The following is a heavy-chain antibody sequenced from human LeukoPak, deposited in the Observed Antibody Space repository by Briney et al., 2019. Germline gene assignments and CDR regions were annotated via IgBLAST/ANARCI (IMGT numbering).Heavy chain of an antibody. CDR2: ISAYNGNT. J-gene: IGHJ4*02. CDR1: GYTFTSYG. Sequence: ASVKVSCKASGYTFTSYGISWVRQAPRQGLEWMGWISAYNGNTNYAQKLQGRVTMTTDTSTSTAYMELRSLRSDDTAVYYCARGYCSGGRCYSDNDYWGQGTLVTVSS. V-gene: IGHV1-18*01. CDR3: ARGYCSGGRCYSDNDY. D-gene: IGHD2-15*01.